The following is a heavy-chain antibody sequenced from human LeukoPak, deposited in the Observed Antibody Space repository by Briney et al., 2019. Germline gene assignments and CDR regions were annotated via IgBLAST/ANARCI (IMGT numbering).Heavy chain of an antibody. Sequence: PSETLSLTCSVSGGSLSSYYWNWIRQPAGKGLEWIGHMYITGSTNYNPSLKSRVTISLDTPKRQFYLKISSVAAADTAVYYCARGCSSAWKSADWFDPWGQGTLVTVSS. J-gene: IGHJ5*02. CDR2: MYITGST. D-gene: IGHD6-19*01. CDR3: ARGCSSAWKSADWFDP. V-gene: IGHV4-4*07. CDR1: GGSLSSYY.